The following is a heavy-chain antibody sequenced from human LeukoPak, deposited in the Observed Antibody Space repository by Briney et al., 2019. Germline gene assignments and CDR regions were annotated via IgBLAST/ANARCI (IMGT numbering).Heavy chain of an antibody. D-gene: IGHD3-10*01. Sequence: GASVKVSCKASGGTFSSYAISWVRQAPGQGLEWMGGIIPIFGTASYTQKFQGKVTITTDESTSTAYMELSSLRSEDTAVYYCARDQPSGSQENWGQGTLVTVSS. V-gene: IGHV1-69*05. J-gene: IGHJ4*02. CDR1: GGTFSSYA. CDR2: IIPIFGTA. CDR3: ARDQPSGSQEN.